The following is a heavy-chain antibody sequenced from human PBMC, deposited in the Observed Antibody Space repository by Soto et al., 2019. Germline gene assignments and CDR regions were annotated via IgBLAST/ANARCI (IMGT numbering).Heavy chain of an antibody. CDR3: AKGPRDGAES. J-gene: IGHJ5*02. CDR1: GFTFDDYT. CDR2: ISWDGGST. Sequence: LRLSCAASGFTFDDYTMHWVRQAPGKGLEWVSLISWDGGSTYYADSVKGRFTISRDNSKNSLYLQMNSLRTEDTALYYCAKGPRDGAESWGQGILVTVYS. D-gene: IGHD3-16*01. V-gene: IGHV3-43*01.